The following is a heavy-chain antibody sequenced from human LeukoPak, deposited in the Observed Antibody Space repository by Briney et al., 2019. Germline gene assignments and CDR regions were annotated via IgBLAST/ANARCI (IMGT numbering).Heavy chain of an antibody. V-gene: IGHV3-48*03. Sequence: PGGSLRLSCAASGFPFGTYEMNWVRQTPGKGLEWISYISSTGTTIYYADSVRGRFTISRDNAKRSLFLQMNSLRAEDTAVYYCARDGDFYYGSGSPDDYYGLDVWGQGTTVTVSS. J-gene: IGHJ6*02. D-gene: IGHD3-10*01. CDR2: ISSTGTTI. CDR1: GFPFGTYE. CDR3: ARDGDFYYGSGSPDDYYGLDV.